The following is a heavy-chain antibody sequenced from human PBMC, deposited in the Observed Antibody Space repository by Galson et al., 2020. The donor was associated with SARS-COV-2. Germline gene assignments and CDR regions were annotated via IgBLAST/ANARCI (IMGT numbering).Heavy chain of an antibody. CDR3: ARESNYYDSSGYSVLGFDY. CDR2: IWYDGSNK. V-gene: IGHV3-33*01. CDR1: GFTFSSYG. D-gene: IGHD3-22*01. Sequence: GESLKISCAASGFTFSSYGMHWVRQAPGKGLEWVAVIWYDGSNKYYADSVKGRFTISRDNSKNTLYLQMNSLRAEDTAVYYCARESNYYDSSGYSVLGFDYWGQGTLVTVSS. J-gene: IGHJ4*02.